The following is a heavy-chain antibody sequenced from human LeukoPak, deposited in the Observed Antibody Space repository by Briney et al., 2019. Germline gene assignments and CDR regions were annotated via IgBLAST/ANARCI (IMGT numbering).Heavy chain of an antibody. V-gene: IGHV4-34*01. CDR3: ARGVRKGYCSGGSCYSRDYYGMDV. CDR1: GGSFSGYY. Sequence: PSETLSLSCAVYGGSFSGYYWGWIRQPPGKGLEWVGEINHSGSAKYNPSLKSRVTISVDTSKNQFSLKLSSVTAAATAVYYCARGVRKGYCSGGSCYSRDYYGMDVWGQGTTVTV. CDR2: INHSGSA. D-gene: IGHD2-15*01. J-gene: IGHJ6*02.